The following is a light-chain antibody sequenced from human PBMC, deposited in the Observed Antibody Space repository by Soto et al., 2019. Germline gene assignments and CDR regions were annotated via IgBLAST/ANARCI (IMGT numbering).Light chain of an antibody. CDR2: DVT. V-gene: IGLV2-14*01. Sequence: QSALAQPASVSGSPGQSITISCTGTTSDVGGYDYVSWYQQHPGKAPKLIIYDVTNRPSGISDRFSGSKSGNTASLTISGLQAEDEANYYCRSYTNRSTLGFGGGTKLTVL. CDR1: TSDVGGYDY. J-gene: IGLJ2*01. CDR3: RSYTNRSTLG.